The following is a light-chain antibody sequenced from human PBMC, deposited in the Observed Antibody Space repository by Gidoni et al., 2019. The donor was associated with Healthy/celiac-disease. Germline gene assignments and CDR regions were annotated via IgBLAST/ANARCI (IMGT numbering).Light chain of an antibody. J-gene: IGKJ2*01. CDR2: GAS. CDR3: QQYNNWPGYT. CDR1: QSVSSN. Sequence: ELVMTQSPATLSVSPGERATLSCRASQSVSSNLAWYQQKPGQAPRLLIYGASTRATGIPARFSGSGSGTEFTLTISSLQSEDFEVYYCQQYNNWPGYTFGQGTKLEIK. V-gene: IGKV3-15*01.